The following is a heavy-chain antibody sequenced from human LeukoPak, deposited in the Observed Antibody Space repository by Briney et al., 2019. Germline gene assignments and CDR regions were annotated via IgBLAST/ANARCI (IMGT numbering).Heavy chain of an antibody. V-gene: IGHV1-69*13. D-gene: IGHD2-2*01. J-gene: IGHJ6*02. CDR2: IIPIFGTA. CDR1: GGTFSSYA. CDR3: ARVVVVPAAMSDYYYYGMDV. Sequence: GASVKVSCKASGGTFSSYAISWVRQAPGQGLEWMGGIIPIFGTANYAQKFQGRVTITADESTSTAYMELSSLRSEDTAVYYCARVVVVPAAMSDYYYYGMDVWGQETTVTVSS.